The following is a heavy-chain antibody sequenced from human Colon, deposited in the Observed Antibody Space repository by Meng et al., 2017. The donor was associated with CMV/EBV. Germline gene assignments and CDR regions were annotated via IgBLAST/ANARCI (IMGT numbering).Heavy chain of an antibody. Sequence: SVKVSCKASGGTFSSYTISWVRQAPGQGLEWMGRIIPILGIANYAQKFQGRVTITADKSTSTAYMELSSLRSEDTAVYYCAILTGMSRAPPSGWGQGTLVTVSS. J-gene: IGHJ4*02. D-gene: IGHD1-20*01. CDR2: IIPILGIA. CDR3: AILTGMSRAPPSG. CDR1: GGTFSSYT. V-gene: IGHV1-69*02.